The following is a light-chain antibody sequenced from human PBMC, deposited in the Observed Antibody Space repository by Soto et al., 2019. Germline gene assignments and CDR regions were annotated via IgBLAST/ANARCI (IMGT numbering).Light chain of an antibody. V-gene: IGKV1-39*01. CDR2: GVS. CDR1: QSISIN. Sequence: DIQMTQSPSSLSASVGDRVTITCRASQSISINLNWYQQKPGKAPRLLIYGVSSLQSGVPSRFSGSESGTDFTLTSSSLQPEDVATYNCQQSYSTPFTFGPGTKVDLK. J-gene: IGKJ3*01. CDR3: QQSYSTPFT.